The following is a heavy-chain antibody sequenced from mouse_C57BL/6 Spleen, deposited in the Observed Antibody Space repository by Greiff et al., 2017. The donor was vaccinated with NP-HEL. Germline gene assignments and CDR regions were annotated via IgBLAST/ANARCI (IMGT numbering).Heavy chain of an antibody. V-gene: IGHV1-55*01. J-gene: IGHJ3*01. CDR1: GYTFTSYW. D-gene: IGHD1-1*01. CDR3: ARWDYGSSFVAY. Sequence: VQLQQSGAELVKPGASVKMSCKASGYTFTSYWITWVKQRPGQGLEWIGDIYPGSGSTNYNEKFKSKATLTVDTSSSTAYMQLSSLTSEDSAVYYCARWDYGSSFVAYWGQGTLVTVSA. CDR2: IYPGSGST.